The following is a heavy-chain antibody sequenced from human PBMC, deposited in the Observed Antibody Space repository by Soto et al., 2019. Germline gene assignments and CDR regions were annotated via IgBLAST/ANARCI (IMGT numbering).Heavy chain of an antibody. J-gene: IGHJ4*02. D-gene: IGHD5-18*01. V-gene: IGHV1-18*01. CDR2: ISAYNGNT. Sequence: ASVKVSCKASGYTFTSYGISWVRQAPGQGLEWMGWISAYNGNTNYAQKLQGRVTMTTDTSTSTAYMELRSLRSDDTAVYYCARDSSKREIQYYFDYGGQPTLATIS. CDR3: ARDSSKREIQYYFDY. CDR1: GYTFTSYG.